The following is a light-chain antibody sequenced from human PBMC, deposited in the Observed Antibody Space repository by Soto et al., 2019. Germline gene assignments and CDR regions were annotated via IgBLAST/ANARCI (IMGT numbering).Light chain of an antibody. CDR2: GAS. CDR1: QSVTSNY. Sequence: EILFTQSPGTVSLSTGERATLSCSASQSVTSNYLAWYQQKPGQAPRLLVYGASSRATGISDRFSGSGSGTDFTLTISRLEPEDFAVYYCQHYVSPPITFGQGTRLEIK. J-gene: IGKJ5*01. CDR3: QHYVSPPIT. V-gene: IGKV3-20*01.